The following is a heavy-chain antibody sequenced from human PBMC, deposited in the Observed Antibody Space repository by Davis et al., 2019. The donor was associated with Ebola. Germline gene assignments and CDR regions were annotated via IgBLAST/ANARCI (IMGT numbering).Heavy chain of an antibody. CDR1: GGIISSHT. V-gene: IGHV1-69*02. J-gene: IGHJ4*02. D-gene: IGHD2-2*01. Sequence: AASVKVSCKASGGIISSHTITWVRQAPGQGLEWMGRIFPVLDIAENAQKFQGRVTITADKSTSTAYMELSGLRSEDTAVYYCERGRYISSPALWGQGTLVTVSS. CDR3: ERGRYISSPAL. CDR2: IFPVLDIA.